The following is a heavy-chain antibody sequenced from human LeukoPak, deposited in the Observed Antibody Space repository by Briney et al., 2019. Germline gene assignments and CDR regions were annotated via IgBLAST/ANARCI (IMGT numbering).Heavy chain of an antibody. V-gene: IGHV1-8*02. CDR2: MNPNSGNT. J-gene: IGHJ4*02. CDR1: GYTFTGYY. CDR3: ATKWGRWELLLLY. Sequence: GASVKVSCKASGYTFTGYYMHWVRQATGQGLEWMGWMNPNSGNTGYAQKFQGRVTMTEDTSTDTAYMELSSLRSEDTAVYYCATKWGRWELLLLYWGQGTLVTVSS. D-gene: IGHD1-26*01.